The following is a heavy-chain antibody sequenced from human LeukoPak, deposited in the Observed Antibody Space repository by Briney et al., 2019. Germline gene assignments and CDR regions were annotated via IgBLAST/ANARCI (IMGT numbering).Heavy chain of an antibody. CDR3: AKSPTYYDILTGYYSGYYFDY. Sequence: PGGSLRLSCAASGFTFSSYAMSWFPQSPGKGLGWGSAISGSGGSPYYADSAKGRSTIPRDNSKNTLYLQMNSMRAEDTAAYYCAKSPTYYDILTGYYSGYYFDYWGQGTLVTVSS. CDR2: ISGSGGSP. V-gene: IGHV3-23*01. D-gene: IGHD3-9*01. J-gene: IGHJ4*02. CDR1: GFTFSSYA.